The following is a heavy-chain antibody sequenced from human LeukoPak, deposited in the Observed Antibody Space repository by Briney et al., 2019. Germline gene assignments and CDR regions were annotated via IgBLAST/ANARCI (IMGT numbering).Heavy chain of an antibody. CDR3: AAAAAGTPRYYYYYYMDV. CDR2: IYYSGST. D-gene: IGHD6-13*01. CDR1: GGSISSSSYY. Sequence: PSETLFLTCTVSGGSISSSSYYWGWIRQPPGKGLEWIGSIYYSGSTYYNPSLKSRVTMSVDTSKNQFSLKLSSVTAADTAVYYCAAAAAGTPRYYYYYYMDVWGKGTTVTISS. V-gene: IGHV4-39*07. J-gene: IGHJ6*03.